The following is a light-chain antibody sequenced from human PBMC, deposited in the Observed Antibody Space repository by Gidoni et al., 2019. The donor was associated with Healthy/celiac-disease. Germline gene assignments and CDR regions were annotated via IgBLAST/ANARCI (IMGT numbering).Light chain of an antibody. J-gene: IGLJ2*01. Sequence: QLVLTQSPSASASLGASVKLTCTLSSGHSSYAIPCHQQQPEKGPRYLMKLNSDGSHSKGDGIPDRFSGSSSGAERYLTISSLQSEDEADYYCQTWGVFGGGTKLTVL. CDR3: QTWGV. V-gene: IGLV4-69*01. CDR2: LNSDGSH. CDR1: SGHSSYA.